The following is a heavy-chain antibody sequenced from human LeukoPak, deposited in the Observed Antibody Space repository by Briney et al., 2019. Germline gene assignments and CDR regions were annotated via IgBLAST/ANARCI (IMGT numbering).Heavy chain of an antibody. D-gene: IGHD3-16*01. CDR3: AKDMRRDRWGDAFDY. V-gene: IGHV3-43*02. Sequence: GGSLRLSCAASGFTFGDYAMNWVRQAPGKGLEWVSLISGDGSDTYYTDSVNGRFTIPRDNSKNSLYLQVDRLTPEDTALYYCAKDMRRDRWGDAFDYWGQGTLVTVSS. CDR1: GFTFGDYA. J-gene: IGHJ4*02. CDR2: ISGDGSDT.